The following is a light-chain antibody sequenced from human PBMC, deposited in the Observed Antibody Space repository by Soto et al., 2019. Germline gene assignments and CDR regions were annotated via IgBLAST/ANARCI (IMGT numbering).Light chain of an antibody. J-gene: IGKJ1*01. CDR1: QSVSSSF. V-gene: IGKV3-20*01. CDR2: GAS. CDR3: QQYGSSPWT. Sequence: EIVLTQSPGTLSLSQGEGATLSCRASQSVSSSFFAWYQQKPGQAPRLLIYGASSRATGIRDRFSGSGSGTDFTLTISRLEPEDFAVYYCQQYGSSPWTFGQGTKVETK.